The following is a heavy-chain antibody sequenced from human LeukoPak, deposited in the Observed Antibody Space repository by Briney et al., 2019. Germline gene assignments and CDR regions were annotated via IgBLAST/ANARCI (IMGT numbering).Heavy chain of an antibody. J-gene: IGHJ4*02. CDR2: ISSSSTI. CDR3: ARVGGDYDSSGYYYFDY. Sequence: GGSLRLSCAASGFTFSSYSMNWVRQAPGKGLEWVSYISSSSTIYYADSVKGRFTISRDNAKNSLYLQMNSLRAEDTAVYYCARVGGDYDSSGYYYFDYWGQGTLVTVSS. D-gene: IGHD3-22*01. CDR1: GFTFSSYS. V-gene: IGHV3-48*04.